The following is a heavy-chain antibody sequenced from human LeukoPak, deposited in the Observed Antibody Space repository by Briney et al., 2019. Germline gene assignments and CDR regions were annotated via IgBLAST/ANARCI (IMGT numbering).Heavy chain of an antibody. V-gene: IGHV3-23*01. CDR2: ISGSGGST. Sequence: GGSLRLSCAASGFTFSSYAVSWVRQAPGKGLEWVSAISGSGGSTYYADSVKGRFTISRDNSKNTLYLQMNSLRAEDTAVYYCAKDGIPDIVVVPAAMDYWGQGTLVTVSS. J-gene: IGHJ4*02. CDR1: GFTFSSYA. CDR3: AKDGIPDIVVVPAAMDY. D-gene: IGHD2-2*01.